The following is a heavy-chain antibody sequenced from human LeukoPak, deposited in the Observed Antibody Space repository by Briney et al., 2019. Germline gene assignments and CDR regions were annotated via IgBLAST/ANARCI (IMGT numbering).Heavy chain of an antibody. V-gene: IGHV4-31*03. CDR1: GGSISSGDYY. Sequence: KSSQTLSLTCTVSGGSISSGDYYWSWIRQRPGKGLEWIGYIYYSGSTYYNPSLKSRVTISVDTSKNQFSPKLSSVTAADTAVYYCARGGGYCSSTSCLEVFVGGAFDIWGQGTMVTVSS. CDR2: IYYSGST. J-gene: IGHJ3*02. D-gene: IGHD2-2*01. CDR3: ARGGGYCSSTSCLEVFVGGAFDI.